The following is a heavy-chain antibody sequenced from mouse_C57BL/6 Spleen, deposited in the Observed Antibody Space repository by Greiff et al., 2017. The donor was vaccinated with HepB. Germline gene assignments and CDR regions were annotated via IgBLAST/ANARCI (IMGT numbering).Heavy chain of an antibody. D-gene: IGHD4-1*01. CDR3: ARGKELGQGPRFAY. J-gene: IGHJ3*01. Sequence: QVQLQQSGAELARPGASVKLSCKASGYTFTSYGISWVKQRTGQGLEWIGEIYPRSGNTYYNEKFKGKATLTADKSSSTAYMELRSLTSEDSAVYFCARGKELGQGPRFAYWGQGTLVTVSA. CDR2: IYPRSGNT. CDR1: GYTFTSYG. V-gene: IGHV1-81*01.